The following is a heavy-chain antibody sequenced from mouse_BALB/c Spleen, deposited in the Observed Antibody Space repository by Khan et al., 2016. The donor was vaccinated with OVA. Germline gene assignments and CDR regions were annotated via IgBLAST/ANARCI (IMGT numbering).Heavy chain of an antibody. CDR2: INPRSSYT. CDR3: ARCTTGRAMDY. D-gene: IGHD2-14*01. CDR1: GYTFTSNT. Sequence: QVQLKESGAELARPGASVKMSCKASGYTFTSNTMHWVKQRPGQGLEWIGYINPRSSYTNYNQQFKDKATLTADTSSSTAYMQLSSLTFEDSAVDDCARCTTGRAMDYWGQGTTVTVSS. V-gene: IGHV1-4*01. J-gene: IGHJ4*01.